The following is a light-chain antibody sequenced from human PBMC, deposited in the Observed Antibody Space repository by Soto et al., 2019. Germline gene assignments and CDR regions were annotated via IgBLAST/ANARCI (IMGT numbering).Light chain of an antibody. CDR3: QQSYGTTWT. CDR2: AAS. V-gene: IGKV1-39*01. Sequence: DIQMTQSPSSLSASVGDRVTITCRASQSISIYLNWYQQTLGKAPKLLIYAASSLQSGVPSRFSGSGSGTSFTLTISSLQPEDFATYYCQQSYGTTWTFGQGTKVDIK. J-gene: IGKJ1*01. CDR1: QSISIY.